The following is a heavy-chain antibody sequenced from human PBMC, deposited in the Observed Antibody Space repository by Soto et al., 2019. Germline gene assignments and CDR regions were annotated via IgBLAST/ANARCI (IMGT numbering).Heavy chain of an antibody. D-gene: IGHD3-10*01. V-gene: IGHV5-51*01. Sequence: SGESLKISCKGFGYTYPSYWIGWVRQMPGKGLEWMGIIYPEDSDTRYSPSFQGQVTISADKSISTAYLQWSSLKASDTAMYYCARRILLWSVRDAFAIWGQGTMVTVSS. CDR3: ARRILLWSVRDAFAI. J-gene: IGHJ3*02. CDR1: GYTYPSYW. CDR2: IYPEDSDT.